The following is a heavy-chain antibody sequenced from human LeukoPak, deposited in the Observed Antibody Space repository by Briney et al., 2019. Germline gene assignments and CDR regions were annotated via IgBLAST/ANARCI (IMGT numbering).Heavy chain of an antibody. CDR2: ISGSGGST. D-gene: IGHD6-6*01. Sequence: PGGSLRLSCAASGFTFSSYAMSWVRQAPGKGLEWVSAISGSGGSTYYADSVKGRFTISRDNSKNTLYLQMNSLRAEDTAVYYCARELYSSSSKPIIDYWGQGTLVTVSS. V-gene: IGHV3-23*01. CDR1: GFTFSSYA. CDR3: ARELYSSSSKPIIDY. J-gene: IGHJ4*02.